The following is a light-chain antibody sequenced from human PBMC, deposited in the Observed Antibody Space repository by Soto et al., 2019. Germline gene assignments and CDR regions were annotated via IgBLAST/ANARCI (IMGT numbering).Light chain of an antibody. CDR3: SSYTTTSSLV. V-gene: IGLV2-14*01. J-gene: IGLJ2*01. CDR2: EVD. CDR1: SSDVGAYNY. Sequence: QSVLTQPASVSGSPGQSITISCTGTSSDVGAYNYVSGYQQHPGKAPRVMIYEVDNRPSGVSHRFSGSKSGNTASLTISELQAEDEADYYCSSYTTTSSLVFGGGTKLTVL.